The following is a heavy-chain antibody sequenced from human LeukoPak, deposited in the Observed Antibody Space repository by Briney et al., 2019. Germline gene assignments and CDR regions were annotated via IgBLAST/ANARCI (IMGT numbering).Heavy chain of an antibody. CDR1: GFTFSSYS. V-gene: IGHV3-23*01. CDR3: AKDGGLWFGEPLDY. J-gene: IGHJ4*02. CDR2: ISGSGGST. Sequence: GGSLRLSCAASGFTFSSYSMNWVRQAPGKGLEWVSAISGSGGSTYYADSVKGRFTISRDNSKNTLYLQMNSLRAEDTAVYYCAKDGGLWFGEPLDYWGQGTLVTVSS. D-gene: IGHD3-10*01.